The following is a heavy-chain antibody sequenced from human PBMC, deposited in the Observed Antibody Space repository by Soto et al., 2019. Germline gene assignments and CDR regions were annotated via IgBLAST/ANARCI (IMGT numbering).Heavy chain of an antibody. V-gene: IGHV1-69*04. Sequence: AASVKVSCKASGGTFSSYTISWVRQAPGQGLEWMGRIIPILGIANYAQKFQGRVTITADKSTSTAYMELSSLRSEDAAVYYCARDSDVGYGDSGFDIWGQGTMVTVSS. CDR1: GGTFSSYT. CDR3: ARDSDVGYGDSGFDI. D-gene: IGHD4-17*01. J-gene: IGHJ3*02. CDR2: IIPILGIA.